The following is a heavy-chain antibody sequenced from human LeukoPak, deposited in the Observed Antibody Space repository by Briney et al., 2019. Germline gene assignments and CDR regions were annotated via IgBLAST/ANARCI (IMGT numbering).Heavy chain of an antibody. CDR3: TREGDGYYFDS. J-gene: IGHJ4*02. CDR1: GFTFDNYA. V-gene: IGHV3-9*01. Sequence: GGSLRLSCVASGFTFDNYAIHWVRQAPGKGLEWVSGISWNGGGIGYADSVKGRFTISRDNAENSLYLQMNSLTNEDTALYYCTREGDGYYFDSWGQGTLVTVSS. D-gene: IGHD3-3*01. CDR2: ISWNGGGI.